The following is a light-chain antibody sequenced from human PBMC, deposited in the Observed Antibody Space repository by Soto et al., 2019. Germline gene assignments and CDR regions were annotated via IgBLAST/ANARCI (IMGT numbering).Light chain of an antibody. Sequence: DIVLTQSPGTLSLSPGERATLSCRASRSISNNYFAWFQQKPGQAPRLLIYGASRMASVTPDRFSGSGSGTDFTLTISRLEPEDFAVYYCQQYGSSRALTFGGGTKVELK. CDR3: QQYGSSRALT. CDR2: GAS. CDR1: RSISNNY. J-gene: IGKJ4*01. V-gene: IGKV3-20*01.